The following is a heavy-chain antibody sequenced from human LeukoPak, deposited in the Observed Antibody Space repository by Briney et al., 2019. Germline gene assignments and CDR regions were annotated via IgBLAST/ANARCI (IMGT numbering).Heavy chain of an antibody. Sequence: PSETLSLTCTVSGGSISSSLYFWGWIRQPPGKGLEWLGSIYSSGSTYYNPSLKSRVTISVDTSKNQFSLRLSSVTAADTAVYYCARLGSSRGASPGRWGQGTLVTVSS. CDR3: ARLGSSRGASPGR. CDR1: GGSISSSLYF. CDR2: IYSSGST. D-gene: IGHD3-10*01. V-gene: IGHV4-39*01. J-gene: IGHJ4*02.